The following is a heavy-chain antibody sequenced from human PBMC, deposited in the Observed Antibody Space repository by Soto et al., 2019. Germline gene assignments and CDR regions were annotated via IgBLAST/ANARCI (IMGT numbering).Heavy chain of an antibody. Sequence: GASVKVSCKVSGYTLTELSMHWVRQAPGKGLEWMGGFDPEDGETIYAQKFQGRVTMTEDTSTDTAFMELSSLRSEDTAVYYCATRSLSASSSPDYYYYGMDVWGQGTTVTVSS. CDR1: GYTLTELS. CDR3: ATRSLSASSSPDYYYYGMDV. CDR2: FDPEDGET. D-gene: IGHD6-6*01. J-gene: IGHJ6*02. V-gene: IGHV1-24*01.